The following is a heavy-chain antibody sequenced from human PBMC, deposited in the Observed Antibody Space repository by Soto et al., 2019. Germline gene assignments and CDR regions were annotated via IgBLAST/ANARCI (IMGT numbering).Heavy chain of an antibody. J-gene: IGHJ4*02. CDR2: IIPIFGTA. CDR3: ARQRGYSGDEEIDY. V-gene: IGHV1-69*13. D-gene: IGHD5-12*01. CDR1: GGPFRSYA. Sequence: VMVPCRASGGPFRSYAISWVLQAPGQGLEWMGRIIPIFGTANYAQKLQGRVTITADESTSTAYLQWSSLKASDTAMYYCARQRGYSGDEEIDYWGQGTLVTVSS.